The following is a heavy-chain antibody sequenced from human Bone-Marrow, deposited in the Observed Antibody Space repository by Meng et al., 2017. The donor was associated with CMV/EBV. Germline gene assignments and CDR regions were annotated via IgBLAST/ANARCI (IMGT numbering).Heavy chain of an antibody. CDR3: ARAAVQLERRPHNDY. CDR2: ISAYNGNT. CDR1: GYTFTSYG. J-gene: IGHJ4*01. V-gene: IGHV1-18*01. D-gene: IGHD1-1*01. Sequence: ASVKVSCKASGYTFTSYGISWVRQAPGQGLEWMGWISAYNGNTNYAQKLQGRVTMTTDTSTSTAYMELRRLRSDDTAVYYCARAAVQLERRPHNDYWGQGTMVTVSS.